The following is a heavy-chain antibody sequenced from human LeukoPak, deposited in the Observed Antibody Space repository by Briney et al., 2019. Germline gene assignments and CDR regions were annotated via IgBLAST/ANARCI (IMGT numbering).Heavy chain of an antibody. D-gene: IGHD2-2*01. J-gene: IGHJ4*02. CDR2: ISAYNGNT. V-gene: IGHV1-18*01. Sequence: ASVKVSCKASGYTFTSYGIIWVRQAPGQGLEWMGWISAYNGNTNYAQKLQGRVTMTTDTSTSTAYMELRSLRSDDTAVYYCARYCSSTSCYAGRHLDYWGQGTLVTVS. CDR1: GYTFTSYG. CDR3: ARYCSSTSCYAGRHLDY.